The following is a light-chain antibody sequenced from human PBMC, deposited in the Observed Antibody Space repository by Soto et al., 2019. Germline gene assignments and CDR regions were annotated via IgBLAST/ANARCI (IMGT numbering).Light chain of an antibody. CDR3: SSYTSSSTLV. Sequence: QSVLTQPASVSGSPGQSITISCTGTSRDVGAYKLVSWYQQHPGKAPKLMIYDVSNRPSGVSNRFSGSKSGNTASLTISGLQAEDEADYYCSSYTSSSTLVFGTGTKVTVL. V-gene: IGLV2-14*02. CDR1: SRDVGAYKL. CDR2: DVS. J-gene: IGLJ1*01.